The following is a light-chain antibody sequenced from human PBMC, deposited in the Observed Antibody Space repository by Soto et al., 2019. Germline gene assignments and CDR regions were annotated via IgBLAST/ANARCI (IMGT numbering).Light chain of an antibody. V-gene: IGKV3-15*01. CDR3: QQYEDLPSIT. J-gene: IGKJ5*01. CDR2: GAS. Sequence: VMTQAPATLSVSPGERATLSCRASQSVTTNLAWYQQTPGQAPRLLIFGASTRASGVPGRFSGSGSGAEFTLTITSLQSEDFALYYCQQYEDLPSITFGQGTRLEIK. CDR1: QSVTTN.